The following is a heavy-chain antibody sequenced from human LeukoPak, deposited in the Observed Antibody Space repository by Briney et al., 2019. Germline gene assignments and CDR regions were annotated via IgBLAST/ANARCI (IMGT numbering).Heavy chain of an antibody. CDR1: GASVSSNSSA. J-gene: IGHJ6*01. CDR2: TYCRCKWYN. CDR3: ARDWYMEQQPYSYYGMEL. V-gene: IGHV6-1*01. Sequence: HTVSLTCAISGASVSSNSSACNWIRQSTSRGLEWLGPTYCRCKWYNEYAVSVKSRIHINPDTSKNQYTLQLNSVTHEDTAVYYCARDWYMEQQPYSYYGMELWGQGTTVTLLS. D-gene: IGHD6-13*01.